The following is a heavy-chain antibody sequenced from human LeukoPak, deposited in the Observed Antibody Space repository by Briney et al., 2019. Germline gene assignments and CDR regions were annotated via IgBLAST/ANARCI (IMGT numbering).Heavy chain of an antibody. CDR3: ARGARITMVRGVRANAFDI. D-gene: IGHD3-10*01. CDR1: GGSFGGYY. CDR2: INHSGST. J-gene: IGHJ3*02. V-gene: IGHV4-34*01. Sequence: SETLSLTCAVYGGSFGGYYWSWIRQPPGKGLEWIGEINHSGSTNYNPSLKSRVTISVDTSKNQFSLKLSSVTAADTAVYYCARGARITMVRGVRANAFDIWGQGTMVTVSS.